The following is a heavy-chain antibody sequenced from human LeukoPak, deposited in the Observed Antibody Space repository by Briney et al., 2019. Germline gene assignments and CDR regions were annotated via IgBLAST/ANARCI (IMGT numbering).Heavy chain of an antibody. CDR1: GGSICSSSYY. J-gene: IGHJ4*02. CDR2: IYYSGST. D-gene: IGHD4-23*01. CDR3: ARDRTYGGNSGVDY. Sequence: NPSETLSLTCTVSGGSICSSSYYWGWIRQPPGKGLEWIGSIYYSGSTYYNPSLKSRVTISVDTSKNQFSLKLSSVTAADTAVYYCARDRTYGGNSGVDYWGQGTLVTVSS. V-gene: IGHV4-39*07.